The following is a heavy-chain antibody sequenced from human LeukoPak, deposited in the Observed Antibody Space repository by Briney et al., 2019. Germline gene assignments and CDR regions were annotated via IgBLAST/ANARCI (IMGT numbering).Heavy chain of an antibody. Sequence: GGSLRLSCAASGFTFSAYNMIWVRQAPGKGLEWLSYISGSSSAIYYADSVQGRFTISRDNAKNSLSLQMSSLRVEDTAVYYCVRDRTLGVRDGFILAWGQGTLVTVSS. D-gene: IGHD5-24*01. V-gene: IGHV3-48*01. CDR1: GFTFSAYN. CDR3: VRDRTLGVRDGFILA. J-gene: IGHJ5*02. CDR2: ISGSSSAI.